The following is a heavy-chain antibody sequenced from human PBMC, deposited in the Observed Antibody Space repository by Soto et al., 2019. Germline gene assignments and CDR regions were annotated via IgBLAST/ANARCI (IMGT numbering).Heavy chain of an antibody. D-gene: IGHD3-16*02. CDR2: INAGNGNT. J-gene: IGHJ6*02. Sequence: GASVKISCKASGCTLTSYAMHWVRQANRQKLEWMGWINAGNGNTKYSQKFQGRVTITRDTSASTAYIELSSLRAEDTAVYYCASNLYHYDYVWGSYLEGYYYGMDVWGQGTTVTVPS. V-gene: IGHV1-3*01. CDR1: GCTLTSYA. CDR3: ASNLYHYDYVWGSYLEGYYYGMDV.